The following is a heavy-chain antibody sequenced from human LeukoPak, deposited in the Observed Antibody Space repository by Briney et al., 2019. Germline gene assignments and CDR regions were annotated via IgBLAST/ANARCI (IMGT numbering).Heavy chain of an antibody. CDR3: AKDPTSVGGRHDWLLDS. D-gene: IGHD3-9*01. V-gene: IGHV3-23*01. J-gene: IGHJ5*02. CDR2: IGFGDDSA. Sequence: GGSLRLSCAASGFTFSRYAMSWVRQAPGKGLEWVSAIGFGDDSAYYADSVKGRFTISRDNSKNTLYLQMNYLGAEDTAVYYCAKDPTSVGGRHDWLLDSWGQGTLVTVSS. CDR1: GFTFSRYA.